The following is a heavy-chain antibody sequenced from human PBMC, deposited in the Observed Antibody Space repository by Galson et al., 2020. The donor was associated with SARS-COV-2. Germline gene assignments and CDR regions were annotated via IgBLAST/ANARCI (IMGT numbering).Heavy chain of an antibody. V-gene: IGHV1-8*01. Sequence: ASVKVSCKASGYTITSYDINWVRQATGQGLEWMGWINPNSGNTDYAQKFEGRVTMTRNTSISTAYMELSSLRSEDTAVYYCARVGDSSSWYFRVAGAFDIWGQGKMVTVSS. J-gene: IGHJ3*02. CDR2: INPNSGNT. CDR1: GYTITSYD. D-gene: IGHD6-13*01. CDR3: ARVGDSSSWYFRVAGAFDI.